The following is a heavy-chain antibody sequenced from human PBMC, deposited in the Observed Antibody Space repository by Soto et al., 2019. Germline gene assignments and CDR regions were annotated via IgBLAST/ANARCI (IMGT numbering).Heavy chain of an antibody. D-gene: IGHD6-13*01. CDR3: ASHLVMSGTRGFDN. J-gene: IGHJ4*02. V-gene: IGHV4-4*02. CDR2: TRKSGGA. Sequence: QVQLQESGPGLVKPSGTLSLTCAVSSGAIFSSNWWRWVREPPGKRLEWIGETRKSGGANYTPSLQSRVTRTVDRSKNHFFLELRSVTAADTAVYYWASHLVMSGTRGFDNWGLGALVSVSS. CDR1: SGAIFSSNW.